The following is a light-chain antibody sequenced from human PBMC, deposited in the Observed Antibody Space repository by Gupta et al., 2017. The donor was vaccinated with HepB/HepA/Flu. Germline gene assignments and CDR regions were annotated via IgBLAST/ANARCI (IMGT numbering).Light chain of an antibody. V-gene: IGKV1-33*01. J-gene: IGKJ3*01. Sequence: DIQMIQSPCALSASVGDSVTITGQASQDISKYLNWYQQKPGKAPKLLIYDASNVETGVPSRFSGSGSGTDFTFTISSLQPEDIATYYCQQDDNLPITFGHGTKVDIK. CDR2: DAS. CDR1: QDISKY. CDR3: QQDDNLPIT.